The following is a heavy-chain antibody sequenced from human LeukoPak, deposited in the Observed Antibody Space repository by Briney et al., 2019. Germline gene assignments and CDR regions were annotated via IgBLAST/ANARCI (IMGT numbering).Heavy chain of an antibody. D-gene: IGHD3-10*01. V-gene: IGHV4-30-2*01. CDR3: ARHSQHVYYGSGSYFAGPNDAFDI. Sequence: SETLSLTCAVSGVSIGSGGYSWIWIRQPPGKGLEWIGYIYHSGSTYYNPSLKSRVTISVDTSKNQFSLKLSSVTAADTAVYYCARHSQHVYYGSGSYFAGPNDAFDIWGQGTMVTVSS. CDR1: GVSIGSGGYS. J-gene: IGHJ3*02. CDR2: IYHSGST.